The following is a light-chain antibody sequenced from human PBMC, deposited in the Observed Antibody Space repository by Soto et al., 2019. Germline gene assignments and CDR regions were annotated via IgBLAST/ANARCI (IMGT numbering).Light chain of an antibody. V-gene: IGKV1-6*01. CDR2: SAS. J-gene: IGKJ2*01. CDR1: QGIRNE. Sequence: AIKLTQSPSSLPASVGDRVTITCRASQGIRNELGWNQQRRGGAPKILMYSASTLSSGVPSRFSGSGSGKDFTLTIASLQPEDFATYYCLQDYSYPYTFGQGTKLEIK. CDR3: LQDYSYPYT.